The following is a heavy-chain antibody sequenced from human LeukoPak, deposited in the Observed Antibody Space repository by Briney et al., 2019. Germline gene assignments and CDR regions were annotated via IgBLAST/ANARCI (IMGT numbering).Heavy chain of an antibody. V-gene: IGHV1-2*02. CDR2: MDARSGGT. J-gene: IGHJ4*02. CDR1: GYTFSDYY. D-gene: IGHD2/OR15-2a*01. Sequence: GASVTVSCKASGYTFSDYYIHWVRQAPGQGLEWLGWMDARSGGTNYARRLQGRITMTRDTSITTAYMELTGLTSDDAAMYYCARIGAPKNIEVPGPDVWGQGTLVTVSS. CDR3: ARIGAPKNIEVPGPDV.